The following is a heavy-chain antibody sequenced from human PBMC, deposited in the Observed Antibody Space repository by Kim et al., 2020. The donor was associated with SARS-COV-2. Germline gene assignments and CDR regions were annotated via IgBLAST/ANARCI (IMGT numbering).Heavy chain of an antibody. J-gene: IGHJ3*02. Sequence: NPSLKSTVTNAVDTAKNQVSLKLSSVTAADTAVYYWARQPPLRTDAFDIWGQGTMVTVSS. V-gene: IGHV4-61*07. CDR3: ARQPPLRTDAFDI.